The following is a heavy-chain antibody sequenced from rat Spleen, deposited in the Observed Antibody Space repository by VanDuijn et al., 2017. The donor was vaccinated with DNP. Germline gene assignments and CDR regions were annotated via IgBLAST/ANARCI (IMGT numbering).Heavy chain of an antibody. CDR3: ATSSYYGYDYGFAY. Sequence: EVQLVESGGGLVQPGRSLKLSCVGSGFIFGSFPMMWVRQAPTKGLEWVATISSSGVSTYYRDSVKGRFTISRDTAKSTLYLQMDSLRSEDTATYYCATSSYYGYDYGFAYWGQGTLVTVSS. J-gene: IGHJ3*01. CDR2: ISSSGVST. CDR1: GFIFGSFP. V-gene: IGHV5-46*01. D-gene: IGHD1-7*01.